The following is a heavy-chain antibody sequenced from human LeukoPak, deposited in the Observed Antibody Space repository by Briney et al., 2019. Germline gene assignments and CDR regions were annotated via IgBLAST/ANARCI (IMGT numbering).Heavy chain of an antibody. D-gene: IGHD2/OR15-2a*01. CDR1: GGSFSGYY. V-gene: IGHV4-34*01. CDR2: INHSGST. CDR3: ARDLIDNRGRGRFDY. Sequence: PSETLSLTCAVYGGSFSGYYWSWIRQPPGKGLEWIGEINHSGSTYYNPSLKSRVTISVDTSKNQFSLKLSSVTAADTAVYYCARDLIDNRGRGRFDYLGQGTLVTVSS. J-gene: IGHJ4*02.